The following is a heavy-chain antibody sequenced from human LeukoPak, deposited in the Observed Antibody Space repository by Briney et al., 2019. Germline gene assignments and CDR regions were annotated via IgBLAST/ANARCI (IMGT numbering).Heavy chain of an antibody. D-gene: IGHD2-2*01. J-gene: IGHJ4*02. Sequence: GASVKVSCKASGYTFTTYAMSWVRQDPGQGLEWMGWINTNTGNPTYAQGFTGRFVLSLDTSVSTAYLQISSLKAEDTAVYYCARPGGYCSDTRCYPHYWGQGTLVTVSS. CDR1: GYTFTTYA. CDR2: INTNTGNP. V-gene: IGHV7-4-1*02. CDR3: ARPGGYCSDTRCYPHY.